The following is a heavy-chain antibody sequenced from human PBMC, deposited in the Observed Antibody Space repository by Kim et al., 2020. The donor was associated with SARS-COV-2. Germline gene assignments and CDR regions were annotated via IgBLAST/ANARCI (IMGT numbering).Heavy chain of an antibody. CDR1: GFTFSSYA. J-gene: IGHJ6*01. CDR2: ISYDGSNK. Sequence: GGSLRLSCAASGFTFSSYAMHWVRQAPGKGLEWVAVISYDGSNKYYADSVTGRFTISRDNSKNTLYLQMNSLRAEDTAVYYCARDMGDGWARGTYYYYG. CDR3: ARDMGDGWARGTYYYYG. V-gene: IGHV3-30*04. D-gene: IGHD1-26*01.